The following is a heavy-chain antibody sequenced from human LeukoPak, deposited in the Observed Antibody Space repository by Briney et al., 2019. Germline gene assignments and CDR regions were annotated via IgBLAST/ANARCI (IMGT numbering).Heavy chain of an antibody. CDR2: ISSSSSTI. J-gene: IGHJ3*02. V-gene: IGHV3-48*04. CDR1: GFTFSSYS. Sequence: PWGSLRLSCAASGFTFSSYSMNWVRQAPGKGLEWVSYISSSSSTIYYADSVKGRFTISRDNAKNSLYLQMNSLRAEDTAVYYCASPGGTYRAKNAFDIWGQGTMVTVSS. D-gene: IGHD1-26*01. CDR3: ASPGGTYRAKNAFDI.